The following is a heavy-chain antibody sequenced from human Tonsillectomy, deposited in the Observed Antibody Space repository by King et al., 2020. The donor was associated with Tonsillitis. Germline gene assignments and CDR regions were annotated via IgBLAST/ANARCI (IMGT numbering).Heavy chain of an antibody. CDR3: ARDFGGNPPP. CDR2: INPNSGVT. CDR1: GYAFTGYF. Sequence: LVESGAEVKKPGASVKVSCKASGYAFTGYFLHWVRQAPGQGLEWMGRINPNSGVTNYVQTFQGRVTMTRDTSISTAYMELSSLRSDDTAVYYCARDFGGNPPPWGQGTLVTVSS. D-gene: IGHD4-23*01. V-gene: IGHV1-2*02. J-gene: IGHJ5*02.